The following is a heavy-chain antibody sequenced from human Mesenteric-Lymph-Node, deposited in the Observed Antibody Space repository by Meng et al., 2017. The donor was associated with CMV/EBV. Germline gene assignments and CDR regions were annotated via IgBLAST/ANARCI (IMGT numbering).Heavy chain of an antibody. Sequence: TVSGGSISSGGCYWSWIRQHPGKGLEWIGYINDSGSTASNPSLKSRVTISVDTSKNQFSLKLTSVTAADTAFYYCARDSVAGSGLDYWGQGTLVTVSS. CDR3: ARDSVAGSGLDY. J-gene: IGHJ4*02. D-gene: IGHD6-19*01. CDR2: INDSGST. V-gene: IGHV4-31*03. CDR1: GGSISSGGCY.